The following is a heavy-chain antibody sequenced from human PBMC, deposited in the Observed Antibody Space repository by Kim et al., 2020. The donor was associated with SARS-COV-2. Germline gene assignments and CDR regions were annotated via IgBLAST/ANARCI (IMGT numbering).Heavy chain of an antibody. CDR1: GYSISSGFY. D-gene: IGHD2-21*02. Sequence: SETLSLTCTVSGYSISSGFYWGWIRQPPGKGLEWIGSIFHSGTTYYNPSLKSRVTIAVDTSKNKFSLKLSSVTAADTAVYYCARDLQGDSFDYWGQGTLVTVSS. J-gene: IGHJ4*02. V-gene: IGHV4-38-2*02. CDR2: IFHSGTT. CDR3: ARDLQGDSFDY.